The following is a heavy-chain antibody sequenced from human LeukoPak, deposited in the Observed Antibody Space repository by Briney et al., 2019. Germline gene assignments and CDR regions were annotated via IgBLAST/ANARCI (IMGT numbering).Heavy chain of an antibody. CDR3: ARSQTYYYDSSGYTLDAFVI. CDR1: GFTFSSYS. J-gene: IGHJ3*02. Sequence: GGSLRLSCAASGFTFSSYSMNWVRQAPGKGLEWVSYISSSSSTIYYADSVKGRFTISRDNAKNSLYLQMNSLRAEDTAVYYCARSQTYYYDSSGYTLDAFVIWGQGTMVTVSS. D-gene: IGHD3-22*01. V-gene: IGHV3-48*01. CDR2: ISSSSSTI.